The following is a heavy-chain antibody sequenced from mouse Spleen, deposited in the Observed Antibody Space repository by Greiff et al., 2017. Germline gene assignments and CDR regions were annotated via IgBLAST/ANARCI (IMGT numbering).Heavy chain of an antibody. CDR2: IDPEDGEN. CDR1: GFHIKDYY. V-gene: IGHV14-2*01. Sequence: VQLQQSGAELVKPGASVKLSCTASGFHIKDYYMHWVKQRTEQGLEWIGRIDPEDGENKYAPKFQGKATITADTSSNTAYLQLSSLTSEDTAVYYFAEPFDYWGQGTTLPVSS. J-gene: IGHJ2*01. CDR3: AEPFDY.